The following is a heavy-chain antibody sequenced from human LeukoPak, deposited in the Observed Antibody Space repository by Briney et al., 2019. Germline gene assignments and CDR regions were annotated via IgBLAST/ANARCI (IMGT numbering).Heavy chain of an antibody. V-gene: IGHV1-69*04. CDR3: ARDHPFSSWYPRYYYYGMDV. CDR2: IIPILGIA. D-gene: IGHD6-13*01. Sequence: GASVKVSCKASGGTFSSYAISWVRQAPGQGLEWMGRIIPILGIANYAQRFQGRVTITADKSTSTAYMELRSLRSDDTAVYYCARDHPFSSWYPRYYYYGMDVWGQGTTVTVSS. J-gene: IGHJ6*02. CDR1: GGTFSSYA.